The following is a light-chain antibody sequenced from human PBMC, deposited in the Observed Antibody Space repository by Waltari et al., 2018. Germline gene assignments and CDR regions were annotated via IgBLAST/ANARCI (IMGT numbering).Light chain of an antibody. V-gene: IGLV3-25*03. J-gene: IGLJ3*02. CDR3: QSADTSDTWL. CDR2: KDS. Sequence: SSELTQPPSVSVSPGQTAKITCSGDALPRQYVYWYQQKPGQAPVLLIYKDSERPSGFPERFSGSSSGTIVTLTISGVQAEDDADYYCQSADTSDTWLFGGGTKLTVL. CDR1: ALPRQY.